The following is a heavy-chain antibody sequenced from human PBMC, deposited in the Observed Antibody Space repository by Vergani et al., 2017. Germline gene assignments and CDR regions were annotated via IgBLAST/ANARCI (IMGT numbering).Heavy chain of an antibody. CDR2: ISSSISYI. Sequence: EVQLVESGGGLVQPGGSLRLSCAASGFTFSSNTMNWVRQAPGKGLEWVSSISSSISYIYYADSVKGRYTIARDNAKNSLYLQMNSLSAEDTAVYYCERSLAGAGLPYYYYGMDVWGQGTTVTVSS. J-gene: IGHJ6*02. CDR1: GFTFSSNT. CDR3: ERSLAGAGLPYYYYGMDV. V-gene: IGHV3-21*01.